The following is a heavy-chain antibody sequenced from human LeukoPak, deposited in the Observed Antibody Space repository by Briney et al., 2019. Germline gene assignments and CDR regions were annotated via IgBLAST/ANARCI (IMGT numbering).Heavy chain of an antibody. CDR1: GYIFSDFY. CDR3: VTWTGGNSNVASFDF. D-gene: IGHD3/OR15-3a*01. Sequence: ASVKVSCKDSGYIFSDFYTHWVRQAPGRGLEWMGWVSRYSGATNVAHKLQGRVTLTRDTSNSTAYLELSNLSADDTGVYYCVTWTGGNSNVASFDFWGQGTMVIVSS. V-gene: IGHV1-2*02. J-gene: IGHJ4*02. CDR2: VSRYSGAT.